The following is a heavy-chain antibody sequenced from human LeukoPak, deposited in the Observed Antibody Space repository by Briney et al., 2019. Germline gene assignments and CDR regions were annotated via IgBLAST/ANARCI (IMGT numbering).Heavy chain of an antibody. D-gene: IGHD5/OR15-5a*01. V-gene: IGHV4-30-2*01. CDR2: IYHSGST. CDR3: ARGLHSTSRSLDV. Sequence: SETLSLTCAVSGGSISSGGYSWSWIRQPPGKGLEWIGYIYHSGSTYYNPSLKSRVTISVDRSKNQFTLKLSSVTAADTAVYYCARGLHSTSRSLDVWGKGTTVTVSS. J-gene: IGHJ6*04. CDR1: GGSISSGGYS.